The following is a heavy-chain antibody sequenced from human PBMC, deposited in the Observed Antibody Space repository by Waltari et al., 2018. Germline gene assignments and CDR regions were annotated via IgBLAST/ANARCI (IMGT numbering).Heavy chain of an antibody. V-gene: IGHV4-34*01. CDR3: ARGDTGSAIGYYYMDV. J-gene: IGHJ6*03. D-gene: IGHD2-21*01. CDR1: GGSFSGYY. CDR2: INHSGST. Sequence: QVQLQQWGAGLLKPSETLSLTCAVYGGSFSGYYWSWIRQPPGKGLEWIGEINHSGSTNYNPSLKSRVTISVDTSKNQFSLKLSSVTAADTAVYYCARGDTGSAIGYYYMDVWGKGTTVTVSS.